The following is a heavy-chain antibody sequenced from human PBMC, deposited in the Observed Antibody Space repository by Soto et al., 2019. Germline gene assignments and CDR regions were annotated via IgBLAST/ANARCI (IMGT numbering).Heavy chain of an antibody. CDR2: ISYSGST. J-gene: IGHJ4*02. CDR1: GGSISSGNYY. V-gene: IGHV4-30-4*01. CDR3: ATMGTPATGLYYFDY. D-gene: IGHD1-7*01. Sequence: QVQLQESGPGLVKPSQTLSLTCTVSGGSISSGNYYWSWIRQPPGKGLEWIGFISYSGSTYYNASLKSRFTISVDTSKNQSSLNLSFVTAADTAVYYWATMGTPATGLYYFDYWGQGTLVTVSS.